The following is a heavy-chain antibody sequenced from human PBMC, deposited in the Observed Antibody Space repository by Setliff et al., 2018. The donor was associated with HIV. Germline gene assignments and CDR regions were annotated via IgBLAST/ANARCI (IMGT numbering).Heavy chain of an antibody. D-gene: IGHD2-2*01. CDR2: IHYSGST. Sequence: KPSETLSLTCAVSGYSISSGYYWGWIRQPPGKGLEWIGEIHYSGSTNYNPSLKSRVTISVDKSRSQFSLKVNSVTAADTAVYYCAREVPARQHFDFWGQGTLVTVSS. J-gene: IGHJ4*02. V-gene: IGHV4-38-2*01. CDR1: GYSISSGYY. CDR3: AREVPARQHFDF.